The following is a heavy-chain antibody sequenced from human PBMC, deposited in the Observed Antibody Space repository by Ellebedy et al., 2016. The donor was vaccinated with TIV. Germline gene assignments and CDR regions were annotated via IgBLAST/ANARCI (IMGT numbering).Heavy chain of an antibody. CDR2: IFYSGST. CDR3: TRNNITIFGVTDAFDI. J-gene: IGHJ3*02. CDR1: AGSLSPYY. Sequence: MPSETLSLTCTVSAGSLSPYYWNWIRQPPGKGLEWLGHIFYSGSTNYNPSLRSRITISADTSKNQFSLKLTSVTAADTAIYSCTRNNITIFGVTDAFDIWGQGTMVAVSS. V-gene: IGHV4-59*01. D-gene: IGHD3-3*01.